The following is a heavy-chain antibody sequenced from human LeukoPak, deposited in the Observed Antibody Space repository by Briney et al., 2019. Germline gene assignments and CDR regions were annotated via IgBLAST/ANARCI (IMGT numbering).Heavy chain of an antibody. CDR1: GYSISRGYH. J-gene: IGHJ4*02. Sequence: SETLSLTCTVSGYSISRGYHWGWVRQPPGKGLEWIGSVHQSGSTYYNPSLKSRLTISADTSKNQFSLKLDSVTAADTAVYYCAKGSGYDTDFDYWGQGTLVSVSS. CDR3: AKGSGYDTDFDY. V-gene: IGHV4-38-2*02. CDR2: VHQSGST. D-gene: IGHD5-12*01.